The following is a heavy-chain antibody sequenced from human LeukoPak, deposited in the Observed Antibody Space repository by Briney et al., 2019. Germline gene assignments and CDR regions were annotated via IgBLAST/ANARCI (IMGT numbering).Heavy chain of an antibody. CDR1: GGSITSSDYY. D-gene: IGHD4-17*01. Sequence: SETLSLTCTVSGGSITSSDYYWGWIRQAPGKGLEWIGSMYYSGSTYYNPSLKSRVTMSVDASENQFSLKLSSVTAADTAVYYCARHPAAYGDLGVVDIWGQGTMVTVSS. V-gene: IGHV4-39*01. J-gene: IGHJ3*02. CDR3: ARHPAAYGDLGVVDI. CDR2: MYYSGST.